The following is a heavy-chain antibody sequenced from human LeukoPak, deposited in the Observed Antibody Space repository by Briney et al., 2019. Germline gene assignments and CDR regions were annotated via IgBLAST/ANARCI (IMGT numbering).Heavy chain of an antibody. CDR2: ISGSGGST. CDR3: AKDRHEYYYDSSGYYFDY. CDR1: GFTFSSYG. D-gene: IGHD3-22*01. J-gene: IGHJ4*02. V-gene: IGHV3-23*01. Sequence: PGGSLRLSCAASGFTFSSYGMSWVRQAPGKGLEWVSAISGSGGSTYYADSVKGRFSISRDNSKNTLYLQMNSLRAEDTAVYYCAKDRHEYYYDSSGYYFDYWGQGTLVTVSS.